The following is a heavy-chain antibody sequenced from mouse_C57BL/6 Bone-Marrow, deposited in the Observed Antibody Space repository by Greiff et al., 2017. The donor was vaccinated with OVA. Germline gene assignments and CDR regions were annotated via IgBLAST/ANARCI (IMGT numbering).Heavy chain of an antibody. Sequence: QVQLQQPGAELVRPGTSVKLSCKASGYTFTNYWMHWVKQRPGQGFEWIGVIAPSDSYINYNQKFKGRATLTVDTSSSTAYMHLSSLTSEDSAVYYCAHYGSRLYRHYWGQGTALTVSS. J-gene: IGHJ2*01. CDR3: AHYGSRLYRHY. V-gene: IGHV1-59*01. CDR2: IAPSDSYI. CDR1: GYTFTNYW. D-gene: IGHD1-1*01.